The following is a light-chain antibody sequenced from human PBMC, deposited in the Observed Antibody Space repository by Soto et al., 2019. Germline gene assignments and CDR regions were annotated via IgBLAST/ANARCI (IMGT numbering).Light chain of an antibody. Sequence: DIQMTQSPSSLSASVGDRVTITCRASQSISSYLTWYQQKPGKAPKLLIYAASSLQSGVPSRFGGSGSGTDLILTISTVQSRDIATYYFPESYITPHSFGQGTKLEIK. J-gene: IGKJ2*01. CDR2: AAS. CDR3: PESYITPHS. V-gene: IGKV1-39*01. CDR1: QSISSY.